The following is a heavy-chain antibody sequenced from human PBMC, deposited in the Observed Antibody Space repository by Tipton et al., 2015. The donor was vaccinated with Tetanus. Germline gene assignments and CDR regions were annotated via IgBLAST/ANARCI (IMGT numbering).Heavy chain of an antibody. CDR3: ARQADNWFDP. CDR1: GDTIATRSPY. J-gene: IGHJ5*02. CDR2: IYYSGTT. V-gene: IGHV4-39*01. Sequence: TLSLTCSVSGDTIATRSPYWGWIRQFPGKGLEWIGNIYYSGTTYYNSPLKSRVTISLDTSKNQLSLKMTSVTAADTAVYYCARQADNWFDPWGQGTLVVVSS.